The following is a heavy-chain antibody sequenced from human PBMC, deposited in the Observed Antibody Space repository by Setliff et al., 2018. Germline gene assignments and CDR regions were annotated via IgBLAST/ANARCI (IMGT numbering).Heavy chain of an antibody. D-gene: IGHD3-3*01. CDR1: GFTFGDYA. V-gene: IGHV3-49*04. CDR3: TREASVDFWSGYPYYYYMDV. CDR2: IRSKANGGTT. J-gene: IGHJ6*03. Sequence: GGSLRLSCTASGFTFGDYAMSWVRQAPGKGLEWVGFIRSKANGGTTEYAASVKGRLTISRDDSKSIAYLQMNSLKTEDTAVYYCTREASVDFWSGYPYYYYMDVWGKGTTVTVS.